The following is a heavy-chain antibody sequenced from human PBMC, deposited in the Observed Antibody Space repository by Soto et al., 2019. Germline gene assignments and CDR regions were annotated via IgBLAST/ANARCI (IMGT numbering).Heavy chain of an antibody. J-gene: IGHJ6*02. D-gene: IGHD2-21*01. CDR1: GFTFSTYA. CDR3: AKGRGESYYHPLDV. Sequence: GGSLRLSCAASGFTFSTYAMTWVRQAPGKGLEWVSPISGSGDSTYYADSVKGRFTISRDNSKNTLYLQMNSLRAEDTAIYYCAKGRGESYYHPLDVWGQGTTVTGSS. V-gene: IGHV3-23*01. CDR2: ISGSGDST.